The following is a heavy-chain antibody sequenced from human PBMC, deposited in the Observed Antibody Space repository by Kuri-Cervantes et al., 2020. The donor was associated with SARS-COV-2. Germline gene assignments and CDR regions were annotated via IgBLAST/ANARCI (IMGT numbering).Heavy chain of an antibody. CDR2: IIPILGIA. Sequence: SVKVSCKASGGTFSSYTISWVRQAPGQGLEWMGRIIPILGIANYAQKFQGRVTITADKSTSTDYMELSSLRSEDTAVYYCAADMAYCGGDCYSNYYYYYGMDVWGQGTTVTVSS. CDR3: AADMAYCGGDCYSNYYYYYGMDV. V-gene: IGHV1-69*02. J-gene: IGHJ6*02. CDR1: GGTFSSYT. D-gene: IGHD2-21*02.